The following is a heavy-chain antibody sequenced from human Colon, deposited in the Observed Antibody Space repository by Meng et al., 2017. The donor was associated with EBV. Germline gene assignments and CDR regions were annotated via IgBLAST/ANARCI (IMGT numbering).Heavy chain of an antibody. CDR3: ARVGAYCGGDCYHPR. J-gene: IGHJ4*02. V-gene: IGHV4-4*02. Sequence: VHRQEPGPGLLKPSGTSSLTGAVSGGSLSSRNWWSWVRQPPGKGLEWIGEIYHSGSTNYNPSLKSRVTISVDESKNQFSLRLSSVTAADTAVYYCARVGAYCGGDCYHPRWGQGTLVTVSS. CDR2: IYHSGST. CDR1: GGSLSSRNW. D-gene: IGHD2-21*02.